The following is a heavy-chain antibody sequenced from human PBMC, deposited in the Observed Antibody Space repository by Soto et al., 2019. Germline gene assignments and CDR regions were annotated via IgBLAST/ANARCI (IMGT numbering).Heavy chain of an antibody. CDR3: ARDGGVIIPGAIGGGYGLDV. Sequence: GGSLRLSCAASGFTFSYYYMSWIRQAPGKGLEWISYISGRNTFTQYADSVKGRFTISRDNAKNSLYLQLNSLTAEDTAVYYCARDGGVIIPGAIGGGYGLDVWGQGTTVTVSS. D-gene: IGHD2-2*02. CDR1: GFTFSYYY. J-gene: IGHJ6*02. V-gene: IGHV3-11*06. CDR2: ISGRNTFT.